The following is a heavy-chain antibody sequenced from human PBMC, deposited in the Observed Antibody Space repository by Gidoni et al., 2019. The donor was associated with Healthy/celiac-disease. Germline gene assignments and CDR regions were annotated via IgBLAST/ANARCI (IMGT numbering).Heavy chain of an antibody. J-gene: IGHJ6*02. CDR3: ARTRYCSSTSCWGMDV. Sequence: QVQLVQSGAEVKKPGASVKVSCKASGYTFTGYYMHWVRQAPGQGLEWMGWINPNSGGTNYAQKFQGRVTMTRDTSISTAYMELSRLRSDDTAVYYCARTRYCSSTSCWGMDVWGQGTTVTVSS. V-gene: IGHV1-2*02. CDR2: INPNSGGT. CDR1: GYTFTGYY. D-gene: IGHD2-2*01.